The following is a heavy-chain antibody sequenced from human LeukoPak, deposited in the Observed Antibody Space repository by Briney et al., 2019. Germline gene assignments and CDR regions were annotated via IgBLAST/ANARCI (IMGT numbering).Heavy chain of an antibody. Sequence: PGGSLGLSCAASGFTFSSYWMTWVRQAPGKGLEWVANIGEDGSEKYYVDSVKGRFIISRDNSKNTLDLQMNSLRPEDTAGYYCAKELSATPRAAVQTGDAFDVWGQGTMVTVSS. CDR2: IGEDGSEK. V-gene: IGHV3-7*04. CDR1: GFTFSSYW. D-gene: IGHD7-27*01. CDR3: AKELSATPRAAVQTGDAFDV. J-gene: IGHJ3*01.